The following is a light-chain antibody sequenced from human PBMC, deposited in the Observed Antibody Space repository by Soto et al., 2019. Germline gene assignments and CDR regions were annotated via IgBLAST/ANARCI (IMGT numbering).Light chain of an antibody. Sequence: QSALTQPASVSGSPGQSITISCTGTSSDVGGYNYVSWYQQQSGKAPKLMIHEVSNRPSGVSNRFSGSKSGNTASLTISGLQAEDEADYYCGSYTSSRAYVFGIGTKV. V-gene: IGLV2-14*01. CDR1: SSDVGGYNY. CDR3: GSYTSSRAYV. J-gene: IGLJ1*01. CDR2: EVS.